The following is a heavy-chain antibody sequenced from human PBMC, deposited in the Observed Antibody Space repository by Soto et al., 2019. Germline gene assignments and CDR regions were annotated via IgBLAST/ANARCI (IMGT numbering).Heavy chain of an antibody. D-gene: IGHD3-22*01. Sequence: SETLSLTCTVSGGSISSFDWNWIRQSPGKGLEWIGYISYSGSTNYNPSLKSRVTISVDTSKNQFSLKLSSVTAADTAVYYCARQDTSGYAFDYWGQGNLVTVSS. V-gene: IGHV4-59*08. J-gene: IGHJ4*02. CDR1: GGSISSFD. CDR3: ARQDTSGYAFDY. CDR2: ISYSGST.